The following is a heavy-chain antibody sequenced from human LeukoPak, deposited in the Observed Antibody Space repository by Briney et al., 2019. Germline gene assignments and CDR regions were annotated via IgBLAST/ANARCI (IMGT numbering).Heavy chain of an antibody. CDR3: AKDKDFVYYDSRVVFDI. Sequence: PGGSLRLPCAASGFTFSSYAMSWVRQAPGKGLEWVSAISGSGGSTYYADSVKGRFTISRDNSKNTLYLQMNSLRAEDTAVYYCAKDKDFVYYDSRVVFDIWGQGTMVTVFS. D-gene: IGHD3-22*01. J-gene: IGHJ3*02. CDR2: ISGSGGST. CDR1: GFTFSSYA. V-gene: IGHV3-23*01.